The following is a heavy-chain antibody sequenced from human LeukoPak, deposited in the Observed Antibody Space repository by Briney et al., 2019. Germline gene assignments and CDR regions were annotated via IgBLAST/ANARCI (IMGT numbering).Heavy chain of an antibody. CDR1: GFTFTDYW. J-gene: IGHJ4*02. CDR2: VKSDGGGI. V-gene: IGHV3-74*01. CDR3: ARQAGSGFDY. D-gene: IGHD3-10*01. Sequence: GGSLRLSCAVSGFTFTDYWYHWVRQAPGKGLEWVSRVKSDGGGINYGDSVKGRFTMSRDNAKNTLYLQMNSLGAEDTAVYYCARQAGSGFDYWGQGSLVTVSS.